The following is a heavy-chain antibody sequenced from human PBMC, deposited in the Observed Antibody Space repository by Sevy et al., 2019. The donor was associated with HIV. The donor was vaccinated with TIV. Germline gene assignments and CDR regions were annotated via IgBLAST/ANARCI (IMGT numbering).Heavy chain of an antibody. CDR3: ARYEEDTTLVNAFDI. D-gene: IGHD5-18*01. Sequence: GGSLRLSRAASGFTFSNYIINWVRQAPGKGLEWVSSISNSGTYIYYADSVKGRFTISRDNAKNSLYLQMNSLRAEDTAVYYCARYEEDTTLVNAFDIWGQGTMVTVSS. CDR2: ISNSGTYI. J-gene: IGHJ3*02. CDR1: GFTFSNYI. V-gene: IGHV3-21*01.